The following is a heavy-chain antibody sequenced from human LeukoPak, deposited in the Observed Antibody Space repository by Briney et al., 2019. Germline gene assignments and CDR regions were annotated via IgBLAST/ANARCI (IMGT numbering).Heavy chain of an antibody. D-gene: IGHD1-1*01. CDR2: ISSGSSAI. CDR3: ASEQLGHDAFDM. CDR1: GFTFSSNA. V-gene: IGHV3-48*04. J-gene: IGHJ3*02. Sequence: PGGSLRLSCAASGFTFSSNAMSWVRQAPGKGLEWVSYISSGSSAIYYADSVKGRFTISRDNAKNSLYLQMNSLRAEDTAVYYCASEQLGHDAFDMWGQGTRVTVSS.